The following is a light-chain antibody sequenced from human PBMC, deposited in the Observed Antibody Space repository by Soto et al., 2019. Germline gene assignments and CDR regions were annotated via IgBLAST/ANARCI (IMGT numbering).Light chain of an antibody. V-gene: IGKV1-27*01. CDR3: QKYSSVPV. Sequence: DIQMTQSPPSLSASVGDRVTITCQASQGIRNFVAWYQQKPGKPPKLLIYAASTLQSGVPSRFSGSGSGTDFTLTINSLQPEDVATYSCQKYSSVPVFGPGTKVEI. J-gene: IGKJ3*01. CDR1: QGIRNF. CDR2: AAS.